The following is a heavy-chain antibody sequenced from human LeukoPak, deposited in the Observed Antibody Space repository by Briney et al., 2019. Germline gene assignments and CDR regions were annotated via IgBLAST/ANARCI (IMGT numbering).Heavy chain of an antibody. CDR2: IIPILGIA. Sequence: PGGSLRLSCAASGFTFSSYGMHWVRQAPGKGLEWVGRIIPILGIANYAQKFQGRVTITADTSTSTAYMELRSLRSDDAAVYYCARGDDYGDYWGLCWGQGTLVTVSS. J-gene: IGHJ4*02. CDR1: GFTFSSYG. V-gene: IGHV1-69*04. CDR3: ARGDDYGDYWGLC. D-gene: IGHD4-17*01.